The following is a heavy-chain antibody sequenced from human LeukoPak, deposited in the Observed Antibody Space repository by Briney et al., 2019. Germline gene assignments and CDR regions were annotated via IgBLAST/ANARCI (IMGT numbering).Heavy chain of an antibody. D-gene: IGHD3-22*01. CDR3: ARHKEDFHDSSGPNFWYFDL. CDR1: GDSIKSDSYY. CDR2: IYYSGST. Sequence: SETLSLTCTVSGDSIKSDSYYWGWIRQPPGKGLEWIGTIYYSGSTYYNPSLKSRVTISVDTSKNQFSVKLSSVTAADTALYYCARHKEDFHDSSGPNFWYFDLWGRGTLVTVSS. J-gene: IGHJ2*01. V-gene: IGHV4-39*01.